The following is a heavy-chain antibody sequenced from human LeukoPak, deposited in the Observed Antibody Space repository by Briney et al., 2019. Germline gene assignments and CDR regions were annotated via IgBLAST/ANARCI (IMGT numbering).Heavy chain of an antibody. V-gene: IGHV3-49*04. CDR1: GFTFGDYA. Sequence: GGSLRLSCTASGFTFGDYAMSWVRQAPGRGLGWVGFIRSQNYGGTTGYAASVKGRFIITRDDSKSIAYLQMNSLRIEDTAIYYCSRDTKGFYDIYNYFHYMDVWGEGTTVTISS. CDR3: SRDTKGFYDIYNYFHYMDV. CDR2: IRSQNYGGTT. J-gene: IGHJ6*03. D-gene: IGHD3-9*01.